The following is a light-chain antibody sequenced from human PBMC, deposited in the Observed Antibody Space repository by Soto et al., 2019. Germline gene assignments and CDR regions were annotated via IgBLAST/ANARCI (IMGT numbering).Light chain of an antibody. V-gene: IGKV1-9*01. CDR1: LDIRGY. Sequence: DIQLTQSPSFLSASVGDTVTITCRASLDIRGYLAWYQQKPGEAPKLLIFTGSLLHSGVPPRFSGSGSGTDFTLTISSLQPEDFATYYCQQTLSFPPTFGQGTKV. CDR3: QQTLSFPPT. J-gene: IGKJ1*01. CDR2: TGS.